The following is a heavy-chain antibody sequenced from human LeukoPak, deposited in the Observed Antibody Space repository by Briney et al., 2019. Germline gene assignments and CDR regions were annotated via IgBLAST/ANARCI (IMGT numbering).Heavy chain of an antibody. V-gene: IGHV3-48*04. J-gene: IGHJ4*02. Sequence: GGSLRLSCAASGFTLITYSMNWVRQAPGKGLEWVSYISSSSDTIYYADSVKGRFTISRDNAKNSLYLQMNSLRAEDTAVYYCARAHPGDYSDFQFDYWGQGTLVTVSS. CDR1: GFTLITYS. D-gene: IGHD4-11*01. CDR2: ISSSSDTI. CDR3: ARAHPGDYSDFQFDY.